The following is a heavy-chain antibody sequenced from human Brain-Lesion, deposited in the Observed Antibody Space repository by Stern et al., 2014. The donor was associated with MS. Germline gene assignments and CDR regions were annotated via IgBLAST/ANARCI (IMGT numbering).Heavy chain of an antibody. CDR1: GGSVSSTSYA. D-gene: IGHD2-15*01. V-gene: IGHV4-39*01. CDR2: IYYSGNT. CDR3: AGEEDIRYCSGGSCTGNWFDP. Sequence: QLQLQESGPGLVKPSETLSLTCTVAGGSVSSTSYAWAWIRQPPGKGLEWIGTIYYSGNTYYSPSLKSRLTLSLDTSKNQFSLQLRFGTAADTAVYYCAGEEDIRYCSGGSCTGNWFDPWGQGTLVTVSS. J-gene: IGHJ5*02.